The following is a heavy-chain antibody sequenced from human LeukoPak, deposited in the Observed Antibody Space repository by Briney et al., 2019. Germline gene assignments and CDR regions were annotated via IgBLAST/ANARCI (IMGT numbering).Heavy chain of an antibody. CDR1: GFTFTSCA. Sequence: PGGSLRLSCAASGFTFTSCAMNWVRQASGKGLEWVGRIRSKANNYATAYATSVKGRFTLSRDDSKNTAYLQMNSLKTEDTAVYYCIRGAASGSYYGFDVWGQGATVTVSS. CDR2: IRSKANNYAT. D-gene: IGHD1-26*01. V-gene: IGHV3-73*01. CDR3: IRGAASGSYYGFDV. J-gene: IGHJ6*02.